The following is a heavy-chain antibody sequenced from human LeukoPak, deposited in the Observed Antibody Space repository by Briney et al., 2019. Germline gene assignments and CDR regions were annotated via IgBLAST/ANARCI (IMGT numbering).Heavy chain of an antibody. CDR2: ISYDGSNK. V-gene: IGHV3-30-3*01. CDR3: ARAASGESLRLSRGNYYYYCLHV. CDR1: VFPLCIYD. Sequence: GGSLRLSCTAWVFPLCIYDKQCLRQAPGKGLEWVAVISYDGSNKYYADSVKGRFTISRDNSKNTLYLQMNSLRAEATAVYYCARAASGESLRLSRGNYYYYCLHVGGQGTTVTVSS. J-gene: IGHJ6*02. D-gene: IGHD1-14*01.